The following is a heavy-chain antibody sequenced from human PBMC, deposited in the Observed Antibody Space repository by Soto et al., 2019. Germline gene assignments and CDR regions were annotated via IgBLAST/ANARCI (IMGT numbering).Heavy chain of an antibody. CDR3: ARGPFYDFGRGYYGGVAGSAP. CDR1: GGSFSGYY. V-gene: IGHV4-34*01. D-gene: IGHD3-3*01. J-gene: IGHJ5*02. Sequence: SETLSLTCAVYGGSFSGYYWSWIRQPPGKGLEWIGEINHSGSTNYNPSLKSRVTISVDTSKNQFSLKLSSVTAADTAVYYCARGPFYDFGRGYYGGVAGSAPGGKGTLVTVSP. CDR2: INHSGST.